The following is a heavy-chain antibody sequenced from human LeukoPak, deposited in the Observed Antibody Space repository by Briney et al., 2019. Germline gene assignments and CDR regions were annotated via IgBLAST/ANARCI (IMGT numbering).Heavy chain of an antibody. D-gene: IGHD4-11*01. CDR3: AKDAQRGFDYSNSLEY. Sequence: PGGSMRLSCAASGFTFSHFGFHWVRQAPGKGLEWVAVIWSDGTNKYYGDSVKGRFIIQRDDSQETVYLQMNRLRAEDTAIYYCAKDAQRGFDYSNSLEYWGQGSLVTVSS. CDR1: GFTFSHFG. J-gene: IGHJ4*02. V-gene: IGHV3-33*06. CDR2: IWSDGTNK.